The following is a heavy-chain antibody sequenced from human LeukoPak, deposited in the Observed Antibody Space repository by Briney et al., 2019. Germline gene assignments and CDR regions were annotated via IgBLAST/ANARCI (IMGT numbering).Heavy chain of an antibody. D-gene: IGHD6-19*01. CDR1: GFTFSSYD. V-gene: IGHV3-13*01. J-gene: IGHJ4*02. Sequence: PGGSLRLSCAASGFTFSSYDMHWVRQAPGKGLEGGSAIGTAGDTYYPGSVKGRFTISRENAKNSLYLQMNSLRAGDTAVYYCARGKAYSSGWSEEFDYWGQGTLVTVSS. CDR2: IGTAGDT. CDR3: ARGKAYSSGWSEEFDY.